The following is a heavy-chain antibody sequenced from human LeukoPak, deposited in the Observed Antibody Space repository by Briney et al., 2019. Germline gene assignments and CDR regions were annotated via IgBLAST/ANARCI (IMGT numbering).Heavy chain of an antibody. J-gene: IGHJ5*02. Sequence: GASVKVSCKASGYTFTSYAMHWVRQAPGQRLEWMGWINAGNGNTKYSQKFQGRVAITRDTSASTAYMELRSLRSDDTAVYYCARDLPHIVVVTARRASLGWFDPWGQGTLVTVSS. CDR3: ARDLPHIVVVTARRASLGWFDP. V-gene: IGHV1-3*01. D-gene: IGHD2-21*02. CDR2: INAGNGNT. CDR1: GYTFTSYA.